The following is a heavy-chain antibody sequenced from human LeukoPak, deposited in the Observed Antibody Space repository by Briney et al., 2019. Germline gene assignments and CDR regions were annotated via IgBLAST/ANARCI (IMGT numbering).Heavy chain of an antibody. CDR1: GDSISTSNW. CDR2: IYHSGST. D-gene: IGHD2-2*01. J-gene: IGHJ4*02. CDR3: ARGGGAAMGVFDY. V-gene: IGHV4-4*02. Sequence: SGTLSLTCAVSGDSISTSNWWNWLRQPPGKGLEWIGEIYHSGSTNYNPSLKSRVTMSLDKSKNHFSLKLNSVTAADTAMCVCARGGGAAMGVFDYWGQGALVTVSS.